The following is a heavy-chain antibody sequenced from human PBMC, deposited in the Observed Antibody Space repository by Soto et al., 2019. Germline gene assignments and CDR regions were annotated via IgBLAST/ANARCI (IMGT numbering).Heavy chain of an antibody. V-gene: IGHV4-59*01. CDR1: GGSMSSYY. J-gene: IGHJ6*02. Sequence: SETLSLTCTVSGGSMSSYYWSWIRQPPGKGLEWIGYKHDSGTTNYNPSLKSRVTISVDTSENQVSLKVRSVTAADTAVYYCARGTMIRGVTVTPRYYYGMDVWGQGTTVTVSS. CDR3: ARGTMIRGVTVTPRYYYGMDV. CDR2: KHDSGTT. D-gene: IGHD3-10*01.